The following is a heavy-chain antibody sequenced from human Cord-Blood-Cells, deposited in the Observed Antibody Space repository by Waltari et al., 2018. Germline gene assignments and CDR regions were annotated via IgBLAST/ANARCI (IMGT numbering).Heavy chain of an antibody. V-gene: IGHV1-69*01. D-gene: IGHD3-9*01. CDR2: IIPIFGTA. J-gene: IGHJ4*02. Sequence: SYAISWVRQAPGQGLEWMGGIIPIFGTANYAQKFQGRVTITADESTSTAYMELSSLRSEDTAVYYCARDRQFGRNYDIFTGYYYWGQGTLVTVSS. CDR3: ARDRQFGRNYDIFTGYYY. CDR1: SYA.